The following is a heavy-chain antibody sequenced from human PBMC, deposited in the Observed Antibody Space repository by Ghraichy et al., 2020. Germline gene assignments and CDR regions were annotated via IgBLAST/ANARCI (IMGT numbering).Heavy chain of an antibody. CDR2: IYYSGST. V-gene: IGHV4-39*01. CDR3: ARRQYYYDSSGFQIPYNWFDP. CDR1: GGSISSSSYY. D-gene: IGHD3-22*01. Sequence: SETLSLTCTVSGGSISSSSYYWGWIRQSPGKGLEWIGSIYYSGSTYYNPSLKSRVTISVDTSKNQFSLKLSSVTAADTAVYYCARRQYYYDSSGFQIPYNWFDPWGQGTLVTVSS. J-gene: IGHJ5*02.